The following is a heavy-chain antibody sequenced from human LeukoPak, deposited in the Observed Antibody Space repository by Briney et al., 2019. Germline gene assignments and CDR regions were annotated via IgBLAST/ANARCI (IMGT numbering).Heavy chain of an antibody. J-gene: IGHJ4*02. V-gene: IGHV5-51*01. CDR1: GYSFTSYW. CDR2: IYPGDSDT. CDR3: ARLNSRADYFDY. D-gene: IGHD4-23*01. Sequence: GESLKISCKGYGYSFTSYWIGWVRQMPGKGLEWMGLIYPGDSDTRYSPSFQGQVIISADKSIGTAYLQWSSLKASDTAMYYCARLNSRADYFDYWGQGTLVTVSS.